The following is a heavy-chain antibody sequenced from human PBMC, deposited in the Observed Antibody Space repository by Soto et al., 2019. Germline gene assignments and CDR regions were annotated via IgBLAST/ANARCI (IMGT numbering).Heavy chain of an antibody. CDR1: GFTFSSYW. J-gene: IGHJ6*02. CDR3: ARGAGTGEWLPTWSYYGMDV. CDR2: IKQDGSEK. D-gene: IGHD3-3*01. V-gene: IGHV3-7*01. Sequence: GGSLRLSCAASGFTFSSYWMSWVRQAPGKGLEWVANIKQDGSEKYYVDSVKGRFTISRDNAKNSLYLQMNSLRAEDTAVYYCARGAGTGEWLPTWSYYGMDVWAKGPRSPSP.